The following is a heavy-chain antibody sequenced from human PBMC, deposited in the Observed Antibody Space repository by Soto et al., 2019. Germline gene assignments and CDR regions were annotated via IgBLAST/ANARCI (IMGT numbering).Heavy chain of an antibody. CDR2: INPSGGST. CDR3: ARERGWNYYYYYGMDV. J-gene: IGHJ6*02. CDR1: GYTFTSYY. Sequence: QVQLVQSGAEVKKPGASVKVSCKASGYTFTSYYMHWVRQAPGQGLEWMGIINPSGGSTSYAQKFQGRVTMTRETSTSTVYMELSSLRSEDTAVYYCARERGWNYYYYYGMDVWGQGTTVTVSS. D-gene: IGHD2-15*01. V-gene: IGHV1-46*01.